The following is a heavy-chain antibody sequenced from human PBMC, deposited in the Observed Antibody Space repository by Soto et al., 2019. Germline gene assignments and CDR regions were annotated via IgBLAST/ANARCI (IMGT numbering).Heavy chain of an antibody. CDR3: ASSYGSGYRAFDY. CDR2: INPILSMS. CDR1: VDSFTFYS. Sequence: QVQLVQSGAEVKKPGSSVRVSCKASVDSFTFYSITWVRQAPGLGLEWMGRINPILSMSNYAQRFQGRVTMTADKSTSTAYMELSSLRSEDTAMYYCASSYGSGYRAFDYWGQGALVTVSS. J-gene: IGHJ4*02. D-gene: IGHD3-10*01. V-gene: IGHV1-69*02.